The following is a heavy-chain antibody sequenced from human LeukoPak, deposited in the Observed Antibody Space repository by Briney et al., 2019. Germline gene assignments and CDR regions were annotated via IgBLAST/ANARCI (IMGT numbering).Heavy chain of an antibody. J-gene: IGHJ4*02. CDR1: GFTFRSYS. Sequence: PGGSLRLSCAASGFTFRSYSTNGVRQAPGKGLEWVSSISSSSSYIYYADSVSVRFTISRDNAKNSLYLQMNSLRAEDTAVYYCASDRWLQLWGQGTLVTVSS. V-gene: IGHV3-21*01. CDR3: ASDRWLQL. CDR2: ISSSSSYI. D-gene: IGHD5-24*01.